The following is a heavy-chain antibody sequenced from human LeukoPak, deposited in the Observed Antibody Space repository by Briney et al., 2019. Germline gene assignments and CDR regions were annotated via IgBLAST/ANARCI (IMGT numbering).Heavy chain of an antibody. J-gene: IGHJ4*02. V-gene: IGHV3-23*01. CDR3: AKGTSGWYPYYFDY. CDR1: GFTFTNYA. CDR2: ISGSGGST. D-gene: IGHD6-19*01. Sequence: GGSLRLSSAASGFTFTNYAMSWVRQAPGKGLGWVSAISGSGGSTYYADSVKGRFTISRDNSKNTLYLQMNSLRAEDTAVYYCAKGTSGWYPYYFDYWGQGTLVTVSS.